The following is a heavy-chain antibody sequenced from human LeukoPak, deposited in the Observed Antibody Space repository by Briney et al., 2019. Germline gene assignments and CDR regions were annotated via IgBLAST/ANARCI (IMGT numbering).Heavy chain of an antibody. Sequence: GGSLRLSCAASGFTFSSYWMSWVRQAPGKGLEWVANIKQDGSEKYYVDSVKGRFTISRDNAKNSLYLQMNSLRAEDTAVYYCAREAVAAGLYYFDYWGQGTLVTVSS. D-gene: IGHD6-19*01. V-gene: IGHV3-7*01. J-gene: IGHJ4*02. CDR2: IKQDGSEK. CDR1: GFTFSSYW. CDR3: AREAVAAGLYYFDY.